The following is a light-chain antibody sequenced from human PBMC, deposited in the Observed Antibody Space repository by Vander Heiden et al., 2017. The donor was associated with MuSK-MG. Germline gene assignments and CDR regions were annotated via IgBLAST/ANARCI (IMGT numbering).Light chain of an antibody. CDR2: AAS. Sequence: DIQMTQSPSSLSASVGDRVTITCRASQNIRNYLNWYQQKPGKAPNLLIYAASTLQSGVPSRFSGSRSATDFTLTISSLQPEDFATYYCQQSYSTPLFAFGPGTKVDVK. V-gene: IGKV1-39*01. J-gene: IGKJ3*01. CDR3: QQSYSTPLFA. CDR1: QNIRNY.